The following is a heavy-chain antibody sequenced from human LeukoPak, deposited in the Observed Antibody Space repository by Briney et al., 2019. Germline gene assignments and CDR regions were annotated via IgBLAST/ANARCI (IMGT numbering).Heavy chain of an antibody. CDR1: GGSISSYY. J-gene: IGHJ6*02. CDR3: ARHGGGYYYYGMDV. CDR2: IYYSGST. D-gene: IGHD2-15*01. V-gene: IGHV4-59*08. Sequence: SETLSLTCTISGGSISSYYWSWIRQPPGKELEWVGYIYYSGSTNYNPSLKSRVTISVDTSKNQFSLKLSSVTAADTAEYFCARHGGGYYYYGMDVWGQGTTVTVSS.